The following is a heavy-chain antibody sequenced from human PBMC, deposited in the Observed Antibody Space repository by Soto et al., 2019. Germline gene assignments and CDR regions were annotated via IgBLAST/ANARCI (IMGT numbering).Heavy chain of an antibody. Sequence: XSVKVSCKSSVYSFRNYANSWVRQAPGQGLEWMGWISVSNDNTDSAHALRGRLTMTTDTSTSTAYLELTSLMSNDTAVYYCARSSPSLDYWGQGSLVTVSS. CDR1: VYSFRNYA. CDR3: ARSSPSLDY. V-gene: IGHV1-18*04. D-gene: IGHD3-10*01. J-gene: IGHJ4*02. CDR2: ISVSNDNT.